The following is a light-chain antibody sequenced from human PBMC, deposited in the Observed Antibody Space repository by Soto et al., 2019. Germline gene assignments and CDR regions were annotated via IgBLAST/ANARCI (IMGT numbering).Light chain of an antibody. CDR3: QQYGSAPTGST. CDR2: VAS. CDR1: LSVSSSY. V-gene: IGKV3-20*01. Sequence: SPTHVSLSPGERSTLSCRTSLSVSSSYLAWYRRKPCQAPRLLIYVASSRATGIPDRFRGSGCGTDFTLTISSMDPEVLAVSSCQQYGSAPTGSTFGQGTRLEIK. J-gene: IGKJ5*01.